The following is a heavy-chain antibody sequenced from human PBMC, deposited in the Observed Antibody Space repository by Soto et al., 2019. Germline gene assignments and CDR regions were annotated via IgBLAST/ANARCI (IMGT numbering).Heavy chain of an antibody. J-gene: IGHJ4*02. CDR2: MNPNSGNT. V-gene: IGHV1-8*01. CDR1: GYTFTIYD. CDR3: ARGGLFEVTTQIYYFDY. Sequence: GGSVKVSCKASGYTFTIYDINWVRQATGQGLEWMGWMNPNSGNTGYAQKFQGRVTMTRNTSISTAYMELSSLRSEDTAVYYCARGGLFEVTTQIYYFDYWGQGTLVTVSS. D-gene: IGHD4-17*01.